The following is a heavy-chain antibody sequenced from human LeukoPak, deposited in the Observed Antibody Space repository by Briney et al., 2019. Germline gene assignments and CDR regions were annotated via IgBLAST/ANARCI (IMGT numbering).Heavy chain of an antibody. CDR1: GGSISSYY. CDR2: IYYSGST. Sequence: SETLSLTCTVSGGSISSYYWSWIRQPPGKGLEWIGYIYYSGSTNYNPSLKSRVTISVDTSKNQFSLKLSSVTAADTAVYYCARQVGSSSVDVWGQGTTVTVSS. D-gene: IGHD6-13*01. J-gene: IGHJ6*02. V-gene: IGHV4-59*08. CDR3: ARQVGSSSVDV.